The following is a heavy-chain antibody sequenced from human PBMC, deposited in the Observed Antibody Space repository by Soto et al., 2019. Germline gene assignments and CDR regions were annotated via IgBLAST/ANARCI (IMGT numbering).Heavy chain of an antibody. V-gene: IGHV3-33*01. CDR2: IWYDGSNK. Sequence: TGGSLRLSCAASGFTFSSYGMHWVRQAPGKGLEWVAVIWYDGSNKYYADSVKGRFTISRDNSKNTLYLQMNSLRAEDTAVYYCAREALRTDAFDIWGQGTMVTVSS. CDR3: AREALRTDAFDI. D-gene: IGHD4-17*01. CDR1: GFTFSSYG. J-gene: IGHJ3*02.